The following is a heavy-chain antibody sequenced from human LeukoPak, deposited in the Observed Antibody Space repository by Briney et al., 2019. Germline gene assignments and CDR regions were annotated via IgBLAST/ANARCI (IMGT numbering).Heavy chain of an antibody. J-gene: IGHJ5*02. CDR3: ARADAIFGVVIRAQRFDP. CDR1: GGSISSYY. D-gene: IGHD3-3*01. CDR2: FYSGGTT. Sequence: PSETLSLTCTVSGGSISSYYWNWIRQPAGKGLEWIGRFYSGGTTNYMPSLKSRVTMSVDTSKNQFSLKLTSVTAADTAVYYCARADAIFGVVIRAQRFDPWGQGTLVTVSS. V-gene: IGHV4-4*07.